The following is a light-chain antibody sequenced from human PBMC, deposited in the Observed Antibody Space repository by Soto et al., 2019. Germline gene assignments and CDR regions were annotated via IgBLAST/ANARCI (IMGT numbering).Light chain of an antibody. Sequence: EIVLTKSPGTLSLSPGEKATLSYRASQSVSSSYLAWYQQKPGQAPRLLIYGASSRATGIPDRFSGSGSGTDFTLTISRLEPEDFAVYYCQQYGSSPRTFGQGTKVDIK. CDR2: GAS. V-gene: IGKV3-20*01. J-gene: IGKJ1*01. CDR3: QQYGSSPRT. CDR1: QSVSSSY.